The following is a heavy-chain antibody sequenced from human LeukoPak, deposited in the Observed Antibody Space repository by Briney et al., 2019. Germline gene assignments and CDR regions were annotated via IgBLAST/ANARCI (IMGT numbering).Heavy chain of an antibody. CDR3: AKDRSRALWFGELKMDP. CDR1: GFTFSSYG. Sequence: GSLRLSCAASGFTFSSYGMHWVRQAPGKGLEWVAVISYDGRNKNYADSLKGRFTISREDSKNTLYLQMNSLRAEDTAVYYCAKDRSRALWFGELKMDPWGQGALVTVSS. V-gene: IGHV3-30*18. CDR2: ISYDGRNK. J-gene: IGHJ5*02. D-gene: IGHD3-10*01.